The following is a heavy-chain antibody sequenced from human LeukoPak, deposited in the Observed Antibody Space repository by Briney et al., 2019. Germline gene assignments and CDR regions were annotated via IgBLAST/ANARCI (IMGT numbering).Heavy chain of an antibody. CDR1: GFNFSSYD. D-gene: IGHD3-22*01. J-gene: IGHJ6*02. Sequence: PGGSLRLSCAASGFNFSSYDFHWVRQAPGKGLEWVAVISYDGSNKYYADSVKGRFTISRDNSKNTLYLQMNSLRAKDTAVYYCAKERQGITMIVVVITPGYYYGMDVWGQGTTVTVSS. CDR2: ISYDGSNK. CDR3: AKERQGITMIVVVITPGYYYGMDV. V-gene: IGHV3-30*18.